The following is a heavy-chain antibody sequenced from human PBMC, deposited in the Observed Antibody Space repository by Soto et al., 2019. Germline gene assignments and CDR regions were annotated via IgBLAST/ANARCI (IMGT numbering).Heavy chain of an antibody. J-gene: IGHJ3*02. CDR2: INPSGGST. CDR1: GYTFTSYY. D-gene: IGHD3-22*01. Sequence: ASVKVSCKASGYTFTSYYMHWVRQAPGQGLEWMGIINPSGGSTSYAQKFQGRVTMTRDTSTSTVYMELSSLRSEDTAVYYCARDPNYYDSSGSHAFDIWGQGTMVTVSS. V-gene: IGHV1-46*01. CDR3: ARDPNYYDSSGSHAFDI.